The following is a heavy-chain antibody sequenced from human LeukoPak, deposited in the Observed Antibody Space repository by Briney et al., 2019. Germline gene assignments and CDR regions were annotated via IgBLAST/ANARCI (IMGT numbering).Heavy chain of an antibody. V-gene: IGHV3-7*01. J-gene: IGHJ3*02. CDR2: IKQDGSEK. Sequence: GGSLRLSCVASGFAFSAFAISWVRQAPGKGLEWVANIKQDGSEKYYVDSVKGRFTISRDNAKNSLYLQMNSLRAEDTAVYYCARDLEPDAFDIWGQGTMVTVSS. D-gene: IGHD1-1*01. CDR1: GFAFSAFA. CDR3: ARDLEPDAFDI.